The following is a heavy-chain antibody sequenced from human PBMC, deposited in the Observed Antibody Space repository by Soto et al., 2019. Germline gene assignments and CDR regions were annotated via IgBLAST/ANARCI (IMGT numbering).Heavy chain of an antibody. CDR2: IWYDGSNK. V-gene: IGHV3-33*01. Sequence: ESGGGVVQPGRSLRLSCAASGFTFSSYGMHWVRQAPGKGLEWVAVIWYDGSNKYYADSVKGRFTISRDNSKNTLYLQMNSLRAEDTAVYYCARDIDYYGSGSYYNFNGMDVWGQGTTVTVSS. CDR1: GFTFSSYG. D-gene: IGHD3-10*01. J-gene: IGHJ6*02. CDR3: ARDIDYYGSGSYYNFNGMDV.